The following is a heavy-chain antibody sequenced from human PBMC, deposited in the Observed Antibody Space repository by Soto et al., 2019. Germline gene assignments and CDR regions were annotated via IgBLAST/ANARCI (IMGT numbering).Heavy chain of an antibody. Sequence: QIQLVQSGAEVKKPGVSVRVSCETSGYTFVSYGISWVRQAPGQGLEWMGWISPYNGNTNYAEKFKDRVTLTTDTSTDTAFLDLRSLTSDDTAVYFCARDQYYFDSSGYYDFWGQGTLVTVSS. V-gene: IGHV1-18*04. CDR3: ARDQYYFDSSGYYDF. CDR1: GYTFVSYG. D-gene: IGHD3-22*01. J-gene: IGHJ4*02. CDR2: ISPYNGNT.